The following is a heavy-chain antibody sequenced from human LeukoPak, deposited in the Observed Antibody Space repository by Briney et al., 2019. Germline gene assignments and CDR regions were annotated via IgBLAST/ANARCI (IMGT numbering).Heavy chain of an antibody. Sequence: PSETLSLTCTVSGGSIGSYYWSWIRQPPGKGLEWIGYIYYSGSTNYNPSLKSRVTISVDTSKNQFSLKLSSVTAADTAVYYCARGLGSYSAWGQGTLVTVSS. J-gene: IGHJ5*02. V-gene: IGHV4-59*01. CDR1: GGSIGSYY. CDR2: IYYSGST. CDR3: ARGLGSYSA. D-gene: IGHD1-26*01.